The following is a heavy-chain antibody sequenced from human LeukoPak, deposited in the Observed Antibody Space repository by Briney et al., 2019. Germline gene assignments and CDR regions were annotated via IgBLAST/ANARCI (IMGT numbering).Heavy chain of an antibody. D-gene: IGHD2-15*01. Sequence: GGSLRLSCAASGFTFSSYWMSWVRQAPGKGLEWVANIKQDGSEKYYVDSVKGRFTISRDNAKNSLYLQMNSLRAEDTAVYYCARTNYCSGGSCYSPYYYYMDVWGKGTTVTVSS. V-gene: IGHV3-7*01. CDR1: GFTFSSYW. J-gene: IGHJ6*03. CDR2: IKQDGSEK. CDR3: ARTNYCSGGSCYSPYYYYMDV.